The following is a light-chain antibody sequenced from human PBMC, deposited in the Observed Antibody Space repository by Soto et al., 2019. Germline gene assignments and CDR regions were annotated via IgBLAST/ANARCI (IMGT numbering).Light chain of an antibody. CDR2: AAS. J-gene: IGKJ4*01. V-gene: IGKV1-8*01. CDR1: QGISSY. CDR3: QSYNDWPLT. Sequence: AIRMTQSPSSLSASTGDRVTITCRASQGISSYLASYQQQPGKAPKLLLYAASTLQSGVPSRFSGSGSGTEFTLTISSLQSADFVVYFCQSYNDWPLTFGGGTKVDIK.